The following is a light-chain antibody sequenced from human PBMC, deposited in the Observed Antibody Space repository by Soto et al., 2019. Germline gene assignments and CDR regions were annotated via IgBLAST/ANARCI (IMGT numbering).Light chain of an antibody. CDR2: DVT. CDR1: NSDVSGYNY. V-gene: IGLV2-11*01. J-gene: IGLJ3*02. Sequence: QSALTQPRSVSGSPGQSVTISCTGTNSDVSGYNYVSWYQQHLGKAPKLMIYDVTKRPSGVPDRFFGSKSGNTASLTIYGLQAEDDADYYCCSYAGIYTVFGGGTKLTVL. CDR3: CSYAGIYTV.